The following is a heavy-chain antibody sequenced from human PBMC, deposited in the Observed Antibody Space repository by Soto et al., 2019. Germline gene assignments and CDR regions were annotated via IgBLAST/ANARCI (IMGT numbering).Heavy chain of an antibody. CDR1: GGSFSGYY. CDR3: ARDWVGLRFLEEDYYYYMDV. Sequence: PSETLSLTCAVYGGSFSGYYWSWIRQPPGKGLEWIGEINHSGSTNYNPSLKSRVTISVDTSKNQFSLKLSSVTAADTAVYYRARDWVGLRFLEEDYYYYMDVWGKGTTVTVSS. J-gene: IGHJ6*03. V-gene: IGHV4-34*01. D-gene: IGHD3-3*01. CDR2: INHSGST.